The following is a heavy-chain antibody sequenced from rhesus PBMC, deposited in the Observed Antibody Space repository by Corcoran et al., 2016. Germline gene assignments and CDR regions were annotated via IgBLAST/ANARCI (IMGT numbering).Heavy chain of an antibody. J-gene: IGHJ4*01. Sequence: EVQLVESGGGLAKPGGSLRLSCAASGFTFSDYYMDWVRQAPGKGLELVSRISNGGNSTWYADSVKGRFTITRENAKNTLYLQMNSLRTEDTAVYYCARDRAGGFDYWGQGVLVTVSS. CDR3: ARDRAGGFDY. V-gene: IGHV3-178*01. CDR2: ISNGGNST. D-gene: IGHD1-1*01. CDR1: GFTFSDYY.